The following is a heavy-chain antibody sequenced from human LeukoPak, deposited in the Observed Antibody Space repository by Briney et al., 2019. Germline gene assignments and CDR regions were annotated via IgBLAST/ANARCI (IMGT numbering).Heavy chain of an antibody. CDR1: GFTFSSYA. V-gene: IGHV3-23*01. Sequence: RGGSLRLSCAAPGFTFSSYAMSWVRQAPGKGLEWVSAISGSGGSTYYADSVKGRFTISRDNSKNTLYLQMNSLRAEDTAVYYCAKDPPRIVGATVGDWFDPWGQGTLVTVSS. CDR2: ISGSGGST. J-gene: IGHJ5*02. D-gene: IGHD1-26*01. CDR3: AKDPPRIVGATVGDWFDP.